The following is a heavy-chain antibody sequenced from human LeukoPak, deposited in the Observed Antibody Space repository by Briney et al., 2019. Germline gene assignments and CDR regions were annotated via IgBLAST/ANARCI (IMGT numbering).Heavy chain of an antibody. V-gene: IGHV1-24*01. D-gene: IGHD3-16*01. J-gene: IGHJ5*02. CDR2: FDPEDGEK. CDR1: GYSLTELA. CDR3: ARGRFGGATFNWFDP. Sequence: ASVKVSCKVSGYSLTELAIHWVRQTPVKGLEWMGGFDPEDGEKMYAQKFQGRVTMTEDTSTDTAYMELSSLRSEDTAVYCCARGRFGGATFNWFDPWGQGTLVTVSS.